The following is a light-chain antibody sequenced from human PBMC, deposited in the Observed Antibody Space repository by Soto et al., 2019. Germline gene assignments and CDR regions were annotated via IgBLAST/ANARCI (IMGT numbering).Light chain of an antibody. V-gene: IGKV2-28*01. J-gene: IGKJ3*01. CDR1: QSLRHSNGNDF. Sequence: EIVMTQSPLSLPATPGEPASISCRSSQSLRHSNGNDFLEWYLQKPGQSPQLLIYLGSNRASGVPDRCSGSGSGTDFTLKISRVEAEDVGGYYCMQALQTPFTFGPGTKVDIK. CDR3: MQALQTPFT. CDR2: LGS.